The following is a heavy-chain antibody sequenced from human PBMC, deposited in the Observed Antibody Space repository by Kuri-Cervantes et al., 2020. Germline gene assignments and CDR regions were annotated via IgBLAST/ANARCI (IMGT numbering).Heavy chain of an antibody. V-gene: IGHV4-59*01. CDR2: IYYSGST. J-gene: IGHJ5*02. D-gene: IGHD3-22*01. CDR1: GGPISSYY. Sequence: GSLRLSCTVPGGPISSYYWSWIRQPPGKGLEWIGYIYYSGSTNYNPSLKSRVTISVDTSKNQFSLKLSSVTAADTAVYYCARDVTHDSSGYYYSWFDPWGQGTLVTVSS. CDR3: ARDVTHDSSGYYYSWFDP.